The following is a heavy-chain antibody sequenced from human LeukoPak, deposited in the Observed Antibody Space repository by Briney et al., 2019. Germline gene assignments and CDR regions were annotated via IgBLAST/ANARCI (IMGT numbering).Heavy chain of an antibody. D-gene: IGHD1-26*01. J-gene: IGHJ4*02. CDR2: IYSSGTA. CDR3: ATLTWDPSDRPFDY. Sequence: PSETLSLTCTVSGGSISSGNYFRDYFWGWIRHPPGKGLEWIGHIYSSGTAFYSPSLQSRVTMSVDTSKNRFSLNLNSMTAADTAVYYCATLTWDPSDRPFDYWGQGILVTVSS. V-gene: IGHV4-39*01. CDR1: GGSISSGNYF.